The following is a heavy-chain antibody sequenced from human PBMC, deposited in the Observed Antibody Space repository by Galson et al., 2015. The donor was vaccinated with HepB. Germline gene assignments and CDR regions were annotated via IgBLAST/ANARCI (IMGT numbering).Heavy chain of an antibody. CDR2: ISYDGSNR. CDR3: ARVVQNQQLYYFDY. CDR1: GFIFNNYG. D-gene: IGHD1-1*01. J-gene: IGHJ4*02. Sequence: LRLSCAASGFIFNNYGMHWVRQAPGKGLEWVAVISYDGSNRYYADSVKGRFTISRDNSENTLYLQMNSLRAEDTAVYYCARVVQNQQLYYFDYWGRGTLITVSS. V-gene: IGHV3-30*03.